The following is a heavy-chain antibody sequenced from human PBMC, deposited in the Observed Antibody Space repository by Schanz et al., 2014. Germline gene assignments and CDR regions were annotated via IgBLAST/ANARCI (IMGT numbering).Heavy chain of an antibody. J-gene: IGHJ5*02. D-gene: IGHD3-22*01. CDR3: AREVGLYDRGWFDP. Sequence: QVQLVQSGADVKKPGSSVKVSCKASGGTFGRYTISWLRQAPGQGLEWMGRIIPILGIANYAQRFQGRVTITADKSSDTAYMELSSLRSEDTAVYYCAREVGLYDRGWFDPWGQGTLVTVSS. V-gene: IGHV1-69*08. CDR2: IIPILGIA. CDR1: GGTFGRYT.